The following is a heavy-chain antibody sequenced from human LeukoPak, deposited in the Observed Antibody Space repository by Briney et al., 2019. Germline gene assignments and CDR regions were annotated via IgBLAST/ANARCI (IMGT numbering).Heavy chain of an antibody. V-gene: IGHV3-21*01. D-gene: IGHD3-10*01. CDR3: AREKEGWFGELSGYFDY. J-gene: IGHJ4*02. Sequence: GGSLRLSCAASGFTFSSYSMNWVRQAPGKGLEWVSSISSSGSYIYYADSVKGRFTISRDNAKNSLYLQMNSLRAEDTAVYYCAREKEGWFGELSGYFDYWGQGTLVTVSS. CDR1: GFTFSSYS. CDR2: ISSSGSYI.